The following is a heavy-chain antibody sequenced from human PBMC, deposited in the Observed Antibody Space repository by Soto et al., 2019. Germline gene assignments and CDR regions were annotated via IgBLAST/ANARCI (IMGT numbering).Heavy chain of an antibody. Sequence: QVQLVQSGDEVKKPGASVKDSCKASGYTFTSYAMHWLRHAPGQLLEWMGWINAGNGNTKYSQKFQGRVTITRDTSASTAYMELSSLRSEDTAVYYCARGPGGPDGPGDYWGQGTLVTVSS. D-gene: IGHD2-15*01. CDR2: INAGNGNT. J-gene: IGHJ4*02. CDR3: ARGPGGPDGPGDY. CDR1: GYTFTSYA. V-gene: IGHV1-3*01.